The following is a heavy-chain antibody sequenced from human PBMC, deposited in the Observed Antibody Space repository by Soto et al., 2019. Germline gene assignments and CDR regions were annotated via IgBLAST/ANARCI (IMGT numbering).Heavy chain of an antibody. V-gene: IGHV3-21*01. D-gene: IGHD1-7*01. CDR1: GFAFSRYS. J-gene: IGHJ5*02. CDR2: ISSSSSYI. CDR3: ARAGGTSLSSWFDP. Sequence: GGSLRLSCAASGFAFSRYSMNWVRQAPGKGLEWVSSISSSSSYIYYADSVKGRFTISRDNAKNSLYLQMNSLRAEDTAVYYCARAGGTSLSSWFDPWGQGTLVTVSS.